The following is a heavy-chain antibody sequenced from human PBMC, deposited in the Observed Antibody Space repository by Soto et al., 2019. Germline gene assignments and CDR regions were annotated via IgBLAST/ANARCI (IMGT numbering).Heavy chain of an antibody. D-gene: IGHD2-15*01. Sequence: QVQLVQSGAEVKKPGASVKVSCEASGYPFSAFDINWVRQAGGQGLEWMGWMNPDSGDTAFAQRFQDRITMTRSTPISTAYMEPSRLTSEDTAVYFCVRQPGGVATPGDDYWGQGTLVTVSS. J-gene: IGHJ4*02. CDR3: VRQPGGVATPGDDY. CDR1: GYPFSAFD. CDR2: MNPDSGDT. V-gene: IGHV1-8*01.